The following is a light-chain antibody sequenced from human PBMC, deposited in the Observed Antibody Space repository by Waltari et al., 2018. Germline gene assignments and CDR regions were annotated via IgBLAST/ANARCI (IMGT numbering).Light chain of an antibody. CDR1: QDITRW. Sequence: DIQMTQSPSSVSASVGDRVTITCRASQDITRWLAWYQQKPGKAPKLLISAASSLQSWVPSRFSGSGSGTDFTLTISSLQPEDFATYYCQQSDSFPWAFGQGTKVEIK. V-gene: IGKV1-12*01. CDR3: QQSDSFPWA. J-gene: IGKJ1*01. CDR2: AAS.